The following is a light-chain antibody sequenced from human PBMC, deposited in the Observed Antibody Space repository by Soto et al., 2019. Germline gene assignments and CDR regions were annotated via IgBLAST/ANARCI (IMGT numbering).Light chain of an antibody. V-gene: IGKV3-11*01. CDR1: QSVSNY. CDR3: QHRSNWPLT. CDR2: DAT. J-gene: IGKJ4*02. Sequence: EVVLTQSPATLSLSPGETATLSCRASQSVSNYLAWYQHKPGQPPRLLLYDATNRATGIPPKFSGSGLGTDFTLTISRLEAEDVAVYYCQHRSNWPLTFGGGTKVEI.